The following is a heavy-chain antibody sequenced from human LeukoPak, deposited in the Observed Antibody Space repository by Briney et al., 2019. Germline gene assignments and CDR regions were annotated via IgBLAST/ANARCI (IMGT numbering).Heavy chain of an antibody. CDR2: IYHSGST. CDR3: ARYVSSGLDC. V-gene: IGHV4-59*01. CDR1: GGSISGYY. D-gene: IGHD6-19*01. J-gene: IGHJ4*02. Sequence: SETLSLTCTVSGGSISGYYWSWIRQPPGKGLEWIAYIYHSGSTNCNPSLKSRVTISVDTSKNQFSLKLTSVAAADTAVYYCARYVSSGLDCWGQGTPVTVSS.